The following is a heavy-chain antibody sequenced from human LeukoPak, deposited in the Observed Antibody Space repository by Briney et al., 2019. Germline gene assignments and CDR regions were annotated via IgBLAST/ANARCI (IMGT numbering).Heavy chain of an antibody. D-gene: IGHD5-12*01. J-gene: IGHJ3*02. V-gene: IGHV3-48*01. CDR1: GFTFSSYS. CDR3: ANLSGYDFAFDI. Sequence: GGSLRLSCAASGFTFSSYSMNWVRQAPGKGLEWVSYISSSSSTIYYADSVKGRFTISRDNAKNSLYLQMNSLRAEDTAVYYCANLSGYDFAFDIWGQGTMVTVSS. CDR2: ISSSSSTI.